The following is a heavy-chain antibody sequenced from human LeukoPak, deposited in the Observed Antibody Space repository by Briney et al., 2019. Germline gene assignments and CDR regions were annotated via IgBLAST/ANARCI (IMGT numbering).Heavy chain of an antibody. Sequence: GGSLRLSCAASGFTFDDYGMSWVRQAPGKGLEWVSGTNWNGGSTGYADSVKGRFTISRDNAKNSLYLQMNSLRAEDTALYYCASSKSLEYYYYMDVWGKGTTVTVSS. V-gene: IGHV3-20*04. CDR1: GFTFDDYG. CDR2: TNWNGGST. J-gene: IGHJ6*03. CDR3: ASSKSLEYYYYMDV.